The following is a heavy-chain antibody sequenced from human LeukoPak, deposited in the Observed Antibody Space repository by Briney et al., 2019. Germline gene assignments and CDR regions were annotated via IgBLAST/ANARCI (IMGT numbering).Heavy chain of an antibody. CDR2: IYRSGTP. V-gene: IGHV4-38-2*02. Sequence: PSETLSLTCSVSGHSISSGYYWGWIRQPPGKGLEWIASIYRSGTPYYSPSLESRGTISVDTSKNQFSLKLTSVTAADTAVYYCASYLGQTEVVINPNNYFFDVWGRGTLVTVSS. CDR1: GHSISSGYY. J-gene: IGHJ2*01. D-gene: IGHD3-22*01. CDR3: ASYLGQTEVVINPNNYFFDV.